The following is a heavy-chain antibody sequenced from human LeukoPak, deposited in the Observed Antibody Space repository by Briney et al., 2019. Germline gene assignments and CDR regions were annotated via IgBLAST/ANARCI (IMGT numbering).Heavy chain of an antibody. J-gene: IGHJ5*02. CDR2: IYYSGST. Sequence: PSETLSLTCTVSGGSISSSSYYWGWIRQPPGKGLEWIGSIYYSGSTYYNPSLKSRVTMSVDTSKNQFSLKLSSVTAADTAVYYCARYYDSSGYNWFDPWGQGTLVTVSS. V-gene: IGHV4-39*07. D-gene: IGHD3-22*01. CDR3: ARYYDSSGYNWFDP. CDR1: GGSISSSSYY.